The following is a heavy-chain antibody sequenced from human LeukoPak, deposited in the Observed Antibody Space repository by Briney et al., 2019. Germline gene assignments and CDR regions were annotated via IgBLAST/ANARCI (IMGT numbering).Heavy chain of an antibody. V-gene: IGHV3-66*02. D-gene: IGHD3-3*01. J-gene: IGHJ4*02. Sequence: GGSLRLSCAASGFTVSDNYMNWVRQAPGKGLQWGSVIYSGGSSYYADSVKGRFTISRDNSKNTLYLQMNSLRAEDTAVYYCTRDFSYWRQGTLVTVSS. CDR2: IYSGGSS. CDR3: TRDFSY. CDR1: GFTVSDNY.